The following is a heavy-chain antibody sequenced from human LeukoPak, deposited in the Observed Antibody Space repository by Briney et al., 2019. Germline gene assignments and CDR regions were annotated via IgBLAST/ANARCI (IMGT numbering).Heavy chain of an antibody. V-gene: IGHV1-3*01. CDR3: ARGRSSGWWYYFEY. CDR2: INAGNGNT. D-gene: IGHD6-19*01. Sequence: EASVKVSCKASGYTFTSYAMHWVRQAPGQRLEWMGWINAGNGNTKYSQKFQGRVTITRDTSASTAYMELSSLRSEDTAVYYCARGRSSGWWYYFEYWGQGTLVTVSS. CDR1: GYTFTSYA. J-gene: IGHJ4*02.